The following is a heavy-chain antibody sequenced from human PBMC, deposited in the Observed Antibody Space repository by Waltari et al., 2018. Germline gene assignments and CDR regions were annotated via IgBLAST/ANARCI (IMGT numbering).Heavy chain of an antibody. J-gene: IGHJ4*02. Sequence: QVQLVQSGAEVKKPGASVKVSCKASGYTFTGYYMHWVRQAPGQGREWIGQINPNSGGINDAQKFQGRVTMTRDTSISTDYMELSRLRSDDTAVYYCARAPRHDYGDYGDYWGQGTLVTVSS. V-gene: IGHV1-2*06. CDR3: ARAPRHDYGDYGDY. CDR1: GYTFTGYY. CDR2: INPNSGGI. D-gene: IGHD4-17*01.